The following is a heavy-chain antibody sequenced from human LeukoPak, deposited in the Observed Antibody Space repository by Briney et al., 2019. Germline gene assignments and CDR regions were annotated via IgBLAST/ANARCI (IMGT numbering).Heavy chain of an antibody. D-gene: IGHD6-6*01. CDR1: GGSISNYY. CDR2: IYYSGST. V-gene: IGHV4-59*01. Sequence: PSGTLSLTCTVSGGSISNYYWSWIRQPPGKGLEWIGYIYYSGSTNYNPSLKSRVTISVDTSKNQFSLKLSSVTAADTAVYYCARAEGLVNGNWSDPWGQGTLVTVSS. CDR3: ARAEGLVNGNWSDP. J-gene: IGHJ5*02.